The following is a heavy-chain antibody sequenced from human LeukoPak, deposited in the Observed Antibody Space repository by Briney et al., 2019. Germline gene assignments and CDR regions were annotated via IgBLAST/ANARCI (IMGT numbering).Heavy chain of an antibody. CDR3: ETARGSSSWYGRLDD. J-gene: IGHJ4*02. D-gene: IGHD6-13*01. CDR1: GFTFSSYA. Sequence: GGSLRLSCAASGFTFSSYAMHWVRQAPGKGLEWVAVISYDGSNKYYADSVKGRFTISRDNSKNTLYLQMNSLRAEDTAVYYCETARGSSSWYGRLDDWFQGTMVTGAS. V-gene: IGHV3-30*04. CDR2: ISYDGSNK.